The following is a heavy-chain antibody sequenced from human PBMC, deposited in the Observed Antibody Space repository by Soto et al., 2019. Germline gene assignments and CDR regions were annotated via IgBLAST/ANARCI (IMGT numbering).Heavy chain of an antibody. CDR2: IIPIFGTA. V-gene: IGHV1-69*01. D-gene: IGHD4-17*01. CDR1: GGTFSSYA. CDR3: ASSGGLYDYEFDFDY. J-gene: IGHJ4*02. Sequence: QVQLVQSGAEVKKPGSSVKVSCKASGGTFSSYAISWVRQAPGQGLEWMGGIIPIFGTANYAQKFQGRVRITADESTSTAYMELSSLRSEDTAVYYCASSGGLYDYEFDFDYWCQGTLVTVSS.